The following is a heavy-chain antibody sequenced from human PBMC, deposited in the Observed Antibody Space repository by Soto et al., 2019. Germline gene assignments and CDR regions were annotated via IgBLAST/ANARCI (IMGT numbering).Heavy chain of an antibody. V-gene: IGHV3-23*01. CDR1: GFTFSSYA. CDR2: ISGSGGST. CDR3: AKDLNRLQGDYGYYYYYGMDV. D-gene: IGHD4-17*01. Sequence: GGSLRLSRAASGFTFSSYAMSWVRQAPGKGLEWVSAISGSGGSTYYADSVKGRFTISRDNSKNTLYLQMNSLRAEDTAVYYCAKDLNRLQGDYGYYYYYGMDVWGQGTTVTVSS. J-gene: IGHJ6*02.